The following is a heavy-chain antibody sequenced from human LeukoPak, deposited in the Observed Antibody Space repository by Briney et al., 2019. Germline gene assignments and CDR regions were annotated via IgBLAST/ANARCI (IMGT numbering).Heavy chain of an antibody. CDR1: GGSISSYY. CDR2: IYTSGST. Sequence: PSETLSLTCTVSGGSISSYYWSWIRQPAGKGLEWIGRIYTSGSTNYNPSLKSRVTMSVDTSKNQFSLKLSSVTAADTAVYYCARGAATTVTTWSWDYYYYMDVWGKGTTVTVSS. J-gene: IGHJ6*03. D-gene: IGHD4-17*01. CDR3: ARGAATTVTTWSWDYYYYMDV. V-gene: IGHV4-4*07.